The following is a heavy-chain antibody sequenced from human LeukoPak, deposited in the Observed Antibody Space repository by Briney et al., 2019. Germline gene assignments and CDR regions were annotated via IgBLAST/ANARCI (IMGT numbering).Heavy chain of an antibody. CDR3: TTAPRITMVRGVIRTFDY. CDR1: GFTFSSYA. J-gene: IGHJ4*02. CDR2: ISGSGGST. D-gene: IGHD3-10*01. V-gene: IGHV3-23*01. Sequence: AGGSLRLSCAASGFTFSSYAMSWVRQAPGKGLEWVSAISGSGGSTYYADSVKGRFTISRDNSKNTLYLQMNSLKTEDTAVYYCTTAPRITMVRGVIRTFDYWGQGTLVTVSS.